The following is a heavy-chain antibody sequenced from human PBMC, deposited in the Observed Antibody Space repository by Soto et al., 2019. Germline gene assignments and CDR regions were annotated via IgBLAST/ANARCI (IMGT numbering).Heavy chain of an antibody. CDR2: IYYSGST. CDR1: GGSISSGGYY. D-gene: IGHD3-3*01. J-gene: IGHJ6*02. Sequence: NPSETLSLTCTVSGGSISSGGYYWSWIRQHPGKGLEWIGYIYYSGSTYYNPSLKSRVTISVDTSKNQFSLKLSSVTAADTAVYYCARIATYYDFWSGYYTGTSYYYGMDVWGQGTTVTVSS. CDR3: ARIATYYDFWSGYYTGTSYYYGMDV. V-gene: IGHV4-31*03.